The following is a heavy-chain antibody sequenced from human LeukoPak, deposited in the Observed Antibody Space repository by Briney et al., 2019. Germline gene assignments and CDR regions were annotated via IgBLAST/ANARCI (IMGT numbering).Heavy chain of an antibody. CDR2: IYYSGNT. CDR1: RGSIDNYY. D-gene: IGHD6-13*01. J-gene: IGHJ4*02. V-gene: IGHV4-59*01. Sequence: KPSETLSLTCTVSRGSIDNYYWSWIRQPPGKGLEWIGYIYYSGNTNYNPSLMSRVRMSVDRSKNQFSLKLSSATAADTAVYYCAREGRGAAAGMDYWGQGTLVTVSS. CDR3: AREGRGAAAGMDY.